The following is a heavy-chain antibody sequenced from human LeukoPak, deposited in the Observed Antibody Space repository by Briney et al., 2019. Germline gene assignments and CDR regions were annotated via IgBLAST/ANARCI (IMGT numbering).Heavy chain of an antibody. J-gene: IGHJ4*02. Sequence: GASVKVSCKASGYTFTGYYMHWVRQVPGQGLEWMGWINPNSGGTNYAQKFQGRATMTRDTSINTAYMELSRLRSDDTAVYYCARPLTVAATVYGYWGQGTLVTVSS. CDR3: ARPLTVAATVYGY. D-gene: IGHD5/OR15-5a*01. CDR1: GYTFTGYY. V-gene: IGHV1-2*02. CDR2: INPNSGGT.